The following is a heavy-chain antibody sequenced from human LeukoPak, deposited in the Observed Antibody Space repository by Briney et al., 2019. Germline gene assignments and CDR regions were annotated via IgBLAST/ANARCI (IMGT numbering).Heavy chain of an antibody. CDR3: ATSRMRGAFDI. CDR2: INQDGSEI. Sequence: PGGSLRLSCAASGYPFSSYWMTWVRQAPGKGLEWLTNINQDGSEIYYVGSVQGRFIISRDNAKNSLYLQMNSLRVDDMAVYYCATSRMRGAFDIWGPGTMVTVSS. CDR1: GYPFSSYW. D-gene: IGHD3-10*01. V-gene: IGHV3-7*01. J-gene: IGHJ3*02.